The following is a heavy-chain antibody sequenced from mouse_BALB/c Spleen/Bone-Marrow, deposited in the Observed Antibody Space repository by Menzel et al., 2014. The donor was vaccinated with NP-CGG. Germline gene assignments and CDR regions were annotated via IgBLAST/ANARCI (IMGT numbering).Heavy chain of an antibody. CDR2: IDPANGNT. CDR1: GFNIKDTY. D-gene: IGHD4-1*01. CDR3: ARWEYYAMDY. V-gene: IGHV14-3*02. J-gene: IGHJ4*01. Sequence: DVQLQESGAALVKPGASVKLSCTASGFNIKDTYMHWVKQRPEQGLEWIGRIDPANGNTKYDPKFQGKATITADTSSNTAYLQLSSLTSEDTAVYYCARWEYYAMDYWGQGTSVTVSS.